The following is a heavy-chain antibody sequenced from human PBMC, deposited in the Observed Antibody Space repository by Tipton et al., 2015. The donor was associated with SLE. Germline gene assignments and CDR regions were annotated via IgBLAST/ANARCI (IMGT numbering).Heavy chain of an antibody. CDR2: ITNNGNT. CDR3: ARHDTNYGRNWFDP. J-gene: IGHJ5*02. V-gene: IGHV4-38-2*01. Sequence: TLSLTCDASDYPARSDYYWDWIRQPPGKGPEWIGRITNNGNTYYIPSLQSRVTMSVDTSKNHFSLKLSSVTAADTAVYYCARHDTNYGRNWFDPWGQGTLVTVSS. D-gene: IGHD2-8*01. CDR1: DYPARSDYY.